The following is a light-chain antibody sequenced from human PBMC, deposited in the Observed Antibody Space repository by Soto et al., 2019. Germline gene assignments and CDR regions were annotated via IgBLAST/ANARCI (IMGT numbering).Light chain of an antibody. J-gene: IGLJ1*01. V-gene: IGLV1-44*01. CDR3: AAWDDSLNGYV. Sequence: QSVLTQPHSASRTPVQSGSISCSGSSSNIGTSSVHWFQQLPGTAPKLLISTTNQRPSGVPDRFSGSKSGTSASLAISGLQSEDEADYYCAAWDDSLNGYVFGTGTKVTVL. CDR1: SSNIGTSS. CDR2: TTN.